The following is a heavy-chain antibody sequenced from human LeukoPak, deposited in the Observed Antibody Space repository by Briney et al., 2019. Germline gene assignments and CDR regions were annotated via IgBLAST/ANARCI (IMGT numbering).Heavy chain of an antibody. CDR2: IYYSGNT. Sequence: SETLSLTCTVSGGSISSGDYYWSWIRQPPGKGLEWIGYIYYSGNTYYNPSLKSRVTISVDTSKNQFSLKLSSVTAADPAVYYCARTGYCSGGSCYFWTTRWFDPWGQGTLVTVSS. CDR3: ARTGYCSGGSCYFWTTRWFDP. D-gene: IGHD2-15*01. J-gene: IGHJ5*02. CDR1: GGSISSGDYY. V-gene: IGHV4-30-4*08.